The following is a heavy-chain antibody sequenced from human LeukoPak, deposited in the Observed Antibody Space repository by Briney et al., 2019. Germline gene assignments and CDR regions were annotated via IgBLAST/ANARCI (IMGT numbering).Heavy chain of an antibody. V-gene: IGHV3-30*02. Sequence: QSGGSLRLSCAASGFTFSSYGMHWVRQAPGKGLEWVAFIRYDGSNKYYADSVKGRFTISRDNSKNTLDLQMNSLRAEDTAMYYCARDIWDSIYYFDSWGQGTLVTVSS. D-gene: IGHD3-3*01. CDR2: IRYDGSNK. J-gene: IGHJ4*02. CDR1: GFTFSSYG. CDR3: ARDIWDSIYYFDS.